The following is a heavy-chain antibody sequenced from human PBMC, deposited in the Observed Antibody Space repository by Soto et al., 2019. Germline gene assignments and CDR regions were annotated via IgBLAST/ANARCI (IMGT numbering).Heavy chain of an antibody. CDR2: ISSSSSTK. V-gene: IGHV3-48*02. J-gene: IGHJ4*02. D-gene: IGHD6-19*01. CDR1: GFTFSSYS. CDR3: AREPHSSGWLFGY. Sequence: EVQLVESGGGLVQPGGSLRLSCAASGFTFSSYSMNWVRQAPGKGLEWVSYISSSSSTKYYADSEKGRFTISRDNAKNSLYLQMHSLRDEDTAVYYCAREPHSSGWLFGYWGQGTLVTVSS.